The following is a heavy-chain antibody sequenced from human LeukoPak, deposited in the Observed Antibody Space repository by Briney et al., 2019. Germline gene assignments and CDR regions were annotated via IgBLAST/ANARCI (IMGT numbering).Heavy chain of an antibody. Sequence: GGSLRLSCAASGFIFSNYAMHWVRQAPGKGLEWVALISGDGSKTYHADSVKGPFSIARDNSRNTLYLKLNRLRDEATSLCSCARDSTYWYDSGSSGPHYFDYWGQGRLVTASS. V-gene: IGHV3-30*01. CDR2: ISGDGSKT. CDR1: GFIFSNYA. J-gene: IGHJ4*02. CDR3: ARDSTYWYDSGSSGPHYFDY. D-gene: IGHD3-10*01.